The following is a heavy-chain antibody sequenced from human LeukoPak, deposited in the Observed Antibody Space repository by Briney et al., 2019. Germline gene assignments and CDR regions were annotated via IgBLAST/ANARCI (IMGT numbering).Heavy chain of an antibody. CDR1: GFTFSAYG. J-gene: IGHJ4*02. Sequence: PPGGSLRLSCAASGFTFSAYGMHWVRQAPGKGLEWVAFIRYDGSKKYYADSVKGRFTISRDNSKNTLYLQMNSLRADDTAVYYCARYYRLDYWGQGTLVTVSS. V-gene: IGHV3-30*02. CDR2: IRYDGSKK. D-gene: IGHD2-15*01. CDR3: ARYYRLDY.